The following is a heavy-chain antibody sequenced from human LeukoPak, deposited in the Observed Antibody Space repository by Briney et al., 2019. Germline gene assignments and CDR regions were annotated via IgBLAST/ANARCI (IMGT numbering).Heavy chain of an antibody. J-gene: IGHJ4*02. CDR1: GGSFSGSY. CDR2: INHSEKT. Sequence: SETLSLTCTVYGGSFSGSYWTWIRQPPGKGLEWIGEINHSEKTNYNPSLKSRVTISVDKSKNQFSLKLSSVTAADTAVYYCARAGWLRRYFDYWGQGNLVTVSS. V-gene: IGHV4-34*01. D-gene: IGHD5-24*01. CDR3: ARAGWLRRYFDY.